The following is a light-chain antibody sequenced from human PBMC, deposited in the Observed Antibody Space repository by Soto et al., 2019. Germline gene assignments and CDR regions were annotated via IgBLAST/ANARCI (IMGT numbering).Light chain of an antibody. CDR3: QQRSNWLPYT. J-gene: IGKJ2*01. Sequence: EIVMTQSPATLSVSPGEGATLSCRASQGIGNTLAWYQQKPGQTPRLLIYRTSIRATGVPARFSGSASGTEFTLTITSLQSEDFAVYYCQQRSNWLPYTFGQGTKLEIK. V-gene: IGKV3-15*01. CDR1: QGIGNT. CDR2: RTS.